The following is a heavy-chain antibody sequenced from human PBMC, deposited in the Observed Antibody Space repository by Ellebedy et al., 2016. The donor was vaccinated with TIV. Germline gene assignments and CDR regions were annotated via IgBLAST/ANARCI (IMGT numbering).Heavy chain of an antibody. V-gene: IGHV1-69*13. CDR3: ARGRGLLQWLVQGYYFDY. Sequence: SVKVSXXASGGTFSSYAISWVRQAPGQGLEWMGGIIPIFGTANYAQKFQGRVTITADESTSTAYMELSSLRSEDTAVYYCARGRGLLQWLVQGYYFDYWGQGTLVTVSS. CDR2: IIPIFGTA. J-gene: IGHJ4*02. D-gene: IGHD6-19*01. CDR1: GGTFSSYA.